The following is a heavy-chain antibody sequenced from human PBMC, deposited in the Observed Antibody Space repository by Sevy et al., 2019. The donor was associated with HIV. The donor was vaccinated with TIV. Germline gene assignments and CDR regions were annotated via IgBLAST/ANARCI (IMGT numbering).Heavy chain of an antibody. CDR2: ISSSSSYI. CDR3: ARDPRVGYCSCGSCYAYDEWGFDP. CDR1: GFTFSSYS. J-gene: IGHJ5*02. V-gene: IGHV3-21*01. Sequence: GGSLRLSCAASGFTFSSYSMNWVRQAPGKGLEWVSSISSSSSYIYYADSVKGRFTISRDNAKNSLYLQMNSLRAEDTAVYYCARDPRVGYCSCGSCYAYDEWGFDPWGQGTLVTVSS. D-gene: IGHD2-15*01.